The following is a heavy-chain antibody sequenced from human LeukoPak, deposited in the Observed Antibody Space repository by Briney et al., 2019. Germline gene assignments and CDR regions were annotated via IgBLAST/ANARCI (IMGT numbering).Heavy chain of an antibody. D-gene: IGHD6-19*01. V-gene: IGHV3-23*01. CDR2: MSGNGGT. CDR1: GFTFTTYV. J-gene: IGHJ4*02. Sequence: QPGXXLRLTCAASGFTFTTYVMAWVRQAPGKGLDWVAAMSGNGGTYFTDSVKGRFTISRDNSKNTLYLQMNSLRAEDTAIYYCAKGSSSAWPYYFDDWGQGTLVTVSS. CDR3: AKGSSSAWPYYFDD.